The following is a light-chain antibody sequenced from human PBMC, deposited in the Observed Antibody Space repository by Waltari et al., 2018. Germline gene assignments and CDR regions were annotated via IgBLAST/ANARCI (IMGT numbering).Light chain of an antibody. CDR1: QSIHTF. V-gene: IGKV1-39*01. CDR2: GAP. Sequence: DIQMTQAPAALTAAVGDKVSIPCRASQSIHTFLTWYQQKPRKAPNLRICGAPNLLREVPSRFRGSVSGTDFSLNITKLQPEDFATSHCHQNYHSPRPFGQGTTVHIK. CDR3: HQNYHSPRP. J-gene: IGKJ1*01.